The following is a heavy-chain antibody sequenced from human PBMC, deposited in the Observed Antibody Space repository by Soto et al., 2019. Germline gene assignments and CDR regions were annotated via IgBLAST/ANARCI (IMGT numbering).Heavy chain of an antibody. Sequence: QSGGSLRLSCAASGFTFSSYAMSWVRQAPGKGLEWVSGISGSGGSTYYADSVKGGFTISRDNSKKTLYLQMNRLRAEDTAVYYCAKDLATVTTGHPYYGMDVWGQGTTVTVSS. CDR3: AKDLATVTTGHPYYGMDV. J-gene: IGHJ6*02. CDR1: GFTFSSYA. V-gene: IGHV3-23*01. CDR2: ISGSGGST. D-gene: IGHD4-4*01.